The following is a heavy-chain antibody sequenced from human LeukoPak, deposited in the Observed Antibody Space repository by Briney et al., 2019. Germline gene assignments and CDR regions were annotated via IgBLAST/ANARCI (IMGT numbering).Heavy chain of an antibody. Sequence: GGSLRLTCAASGFTFSTYGMSWVRQAPGKGLEWVSDISGSGDNTYYADSVKGRFTISRDNSKKPLYLQMNSLRGEDTAVYYCANSPWGQWLYSTGWDFYYYMDVWGKGTTVTVSS. CDR2: ISGSGDNT. CDR1: GFTFSTYG. J-gene: IGHJ6*03. D-gene: IGHD6-19*01. CDR3: ANSPWGQWLYSTGWDFYYYMDV. V-gene: IGHV3-23*01.